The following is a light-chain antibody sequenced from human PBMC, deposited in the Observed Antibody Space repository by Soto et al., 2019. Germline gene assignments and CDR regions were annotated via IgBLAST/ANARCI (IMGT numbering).Light chain of an antibody. J-gene: IGLJ2*01. Sequence: QSALTQPASVSGSPGQSITISCTGTSSDVGAYNYVSWYQQHPGKAPKLMISEVSDRPSGVSNRFSGSKSGNTASLTISGLQAEDEATYYCSSFTSSNTLVFGGGTKLTVL. CDR3: SSFTSSNTLV. CDR1: SSDVGAYNY. CDR2: EVS. V-gene: IGLV2-14*01.